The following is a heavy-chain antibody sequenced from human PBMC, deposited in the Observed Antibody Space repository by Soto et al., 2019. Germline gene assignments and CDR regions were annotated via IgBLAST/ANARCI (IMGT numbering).Heavy chain of an antibody. CDR3: ARSNPIGSSAFDI. J-gene: IGHJ3*02. CDR1: WDSVSSNSAA. D-gene: IGHD6-6*01. V-gene: IGHV6-1*01. CDR2: TYYRSKWYN. Sequence: SQTLSLTCAISWDSVSSNSAACNWIRQSPSRGLEWLGRTYYRSKWYNDYAVSVKSRITINPDTSKNQFSLQLNSVTPEDTAVYYCARSNPIGSSAFDIWGQGTMVTVSS.